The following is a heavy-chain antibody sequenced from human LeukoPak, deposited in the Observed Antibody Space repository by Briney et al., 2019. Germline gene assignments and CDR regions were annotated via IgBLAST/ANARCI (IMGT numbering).Heavy chain of an antibody. Sequence: PSGTLSLTCTVSGGSISSYYWSWIRQPPGKGLEWIGYIYYSGSTNYNPSLKSRVTISVDTSKNQFSLKLSSVTAADTAVYYCARHEVFWSGYYHFDYWGQGTLVTVSS. CDR2: IYYSGST. D-gene: IGHD3-3*01. CDR3: ARHEVFWSGYYHFDY. CDR1: GGSISSYY. V-gene: IGHV4-59*08. J-gene: IGHJ4*02.